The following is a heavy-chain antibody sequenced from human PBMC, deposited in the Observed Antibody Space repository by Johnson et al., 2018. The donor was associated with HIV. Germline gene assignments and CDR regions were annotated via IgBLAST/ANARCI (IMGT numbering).Heavy chain of an antibody. D-gene: IGHD4-23*01. CDR3: ARGRYGRMTTVAAAAFDI. Sequence: QLVESGGGLVQPGGSLRLSCAASGFTFSSYWMSWVRQAPGKGLEWVANIKQDGSEKYYVDSVKGRFTISRDNAKNSLYLQMNSLRAEDTALYYCARGRYGRMTTVAAAAFDIWGQGTMVTVSS. J-gene: IGHJ3*02. CDR2: IKQDGSEK. CDR1: GFTFSSYW. V-gene: IGHV3-7*03.